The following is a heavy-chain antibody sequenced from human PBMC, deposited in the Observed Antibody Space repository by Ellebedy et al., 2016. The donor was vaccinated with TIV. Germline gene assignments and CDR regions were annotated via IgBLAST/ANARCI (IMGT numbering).Heavy chain of an antibody. CDR1: GGSISNYY. D-gene: IGHD3-10*01. Sequence: GSLRLSXTVSGGSISNYYWSWFRQPPGKRLEWIAYIYYNGSTNYNPSLKSRVTISVATSENQFSLRLTSVTAADTAVYYCARHFNSGTYPLDYWGPGTLVTVSS. J-gene: IGHJ4*02. CDR3: ARHFNSGTYPLDY. CDR2: IYYNGST. V-gene: IGHV4-59*08.